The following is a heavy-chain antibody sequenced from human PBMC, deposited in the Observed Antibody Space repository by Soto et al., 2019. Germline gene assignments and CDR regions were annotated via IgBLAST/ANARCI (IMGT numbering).Heavy chain of an antibody. V-gene: IGHV3-23*01. CDR1: GFSFNSYA. CDR2: ISARGGSS. Sequence: EVHLLESGGGLVQPGGSLRLSCAASGFSFNSYAMVWVRQAPGKGLEWVSVISARGGSSYFADSVKGRFTISRDNSRNTLYLQMHSLTAEDTAVYYCANGRATYGLLTHDYWGQGTLVTVSS. J-gene: IGHJ4*02. CDR3: ANGRATYGLLTHDY. D-gene: IGHD3-9*01.